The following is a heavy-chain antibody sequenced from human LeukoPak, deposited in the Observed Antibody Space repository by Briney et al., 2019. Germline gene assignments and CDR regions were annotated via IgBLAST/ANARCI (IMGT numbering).Heavy chain of an antibody. CDR1: GGSISNYY. CDR3: ARGAMATTPFFDY. J-gene: IGHJ4*02. V-gene: IGHV4-59*01. D-gene: IGHD5-24*01. CDR2: VYYTGST. Sequence: SETLSLTCPVSGGSISNYYYWTWIRQPPGKGLEWVGYVYYTGSTNFNPSLKSRVTMSLDTSRNQFSLKLTSLTAADTAVYYCARGAMATTPFFDYWGQGTLVTVSS.